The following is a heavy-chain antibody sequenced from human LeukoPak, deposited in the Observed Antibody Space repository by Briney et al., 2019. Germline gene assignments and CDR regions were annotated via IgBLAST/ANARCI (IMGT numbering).Heavy chain of an antibody. CDR3: AKDRPLRGLRGLDQDY. D-gene: IGHD2-2*01. CDR1: GFTFSSYA. Sequence: PGGSLRLSCAASGFTFSSYAMSWVRQAPGKGLEWVSAISGSGGSTYYADSVKGRFTISRDNSKNTLYLQMNSLRAEDTAVYYCAKDRPLRGLRGLDQDYWGQGTLVTVSS. CDR2: ISGSGGST. V-gene: IGHV3-23*01. J-gene: IGHJ4*02.